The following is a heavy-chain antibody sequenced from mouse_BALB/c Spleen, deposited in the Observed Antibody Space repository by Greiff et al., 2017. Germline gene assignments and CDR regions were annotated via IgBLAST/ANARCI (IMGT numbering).Heavy chain of an antibody. CDR2: ILPGSGST. V-gene: IGHV1-9*01. J-gene: IGHJ4*01. D-gene: IGHD2-3*01. Sequence: QVQLKESGAELMKPGASVKISCKATGYTFSSYWIEWVKQRPGHGLEWIGEILPGSGSTNYNEKFKGKATFTADTSSNTAYMQLSSLTSEDSAVYYCARWLLRGPYAMDYWGQGTSVTVSS. CDR3: ARWLLRGPYAMDY. CDR1: GYTFSSYW.